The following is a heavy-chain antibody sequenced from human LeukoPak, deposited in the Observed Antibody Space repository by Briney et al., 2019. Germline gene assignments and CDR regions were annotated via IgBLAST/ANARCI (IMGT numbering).Heavy chain of an antibody. V-gene: IGHV1-69*13. CDR2: IIPIFGTA. Sequence: ASVKVPCKASGGTFSSYAISWVRQAPGQGLEWMGGIIPIFGTANYAQKIQGRVTITADESTSTAYMELSSLRSEDTAVYYCARSVDSGYDLGRYYFDYWGQGTLVTVSS. CDR1: GGTFSSYA. CDR3: ARSVDSGYDLGRYYFDY. D-gene: IGHD5-12*01. J-gene: IGHJ4*02.